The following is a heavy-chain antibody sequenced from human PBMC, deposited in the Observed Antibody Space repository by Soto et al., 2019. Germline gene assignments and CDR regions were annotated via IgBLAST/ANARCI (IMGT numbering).Heavy chain of an antibody. CDR2: ISSSSSYI. Sequence: PGGSLRLSCAASGFTFSSYSMNWVRQAPGKGLEWVSSISSSSSYIYYADSVKGRFTISRDNAKNSLYLQMNSLRAEDTAVYYCARPGGVLVYYDSSGYLDFDYWGQGTLVTVSS. CDR3: ARPGGVLVYYDSSGYLDFDY. D-gene: IGHD3-22*01. V-gene: IGHV3-21*01. J-gene: IGHJ4*02. CDR1: GFTFSSYS.